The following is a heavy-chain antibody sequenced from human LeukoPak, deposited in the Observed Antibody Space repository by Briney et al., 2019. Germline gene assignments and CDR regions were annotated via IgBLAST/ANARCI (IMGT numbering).Heavy chain of an antibody. CDR2: IYSGGST. V-gene: IGHV3-53*01. CDR3: ARGSTGYGGKVRGYYYMDV. D-gene: IGHD4-23*01. J-gene: IGHJ6*03. Sequence: GGSLRLSCAASGFTVSSNYMSWVRQAPGKGLEWVSVIYSGGSTYYADSVKGRFTISRDNSKNTLYLQMNSLRAEDTAVYYCARGSTGYGGKVRGYYYMDVWGKGTTVTVSS. CDR1: GFTVSSNY.